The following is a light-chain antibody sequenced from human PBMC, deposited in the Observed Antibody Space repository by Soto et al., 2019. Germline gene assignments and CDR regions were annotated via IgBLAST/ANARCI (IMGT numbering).Light chain of an antibody. CDR3: QQYNNWPPIT. V-gene: IGKV3-15*01. Sequence: EIVMTQSPATLSVSPGERATLSCRASQSVSSNLAWYQQKPGQAPRLLIYGASTRATGIPARFSGSGSGTEFTLTISSLQSEDVAVDYCQQYNNWPPITFGQGTKVEIK. J-gene: IGKJ1*01. CDR2: GAS. CDR1: QSVSSN.